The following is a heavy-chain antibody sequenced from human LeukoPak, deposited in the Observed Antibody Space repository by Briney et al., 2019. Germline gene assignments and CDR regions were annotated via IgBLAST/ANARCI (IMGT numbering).Heavy chain of an antibody. Sequence: GGSLRLSCAASGFTFSSYGMHWVRQAPGKGLEWVAVIWYDGSNIYYADSVKGRFTISRDNSKNTLYLQMNSLRAEDTAVYYCAILSIVVVPAAMGDYWGQGTLVTVSS. J-gene: IGHJ4*02. CDR3: AILSIVVVPAAMGDY. CDR1: GFTFSSYG. CDR2: IWYDGSNI. V-gene: IGHV3-30*02. D-gene: IGHD2-2*01.